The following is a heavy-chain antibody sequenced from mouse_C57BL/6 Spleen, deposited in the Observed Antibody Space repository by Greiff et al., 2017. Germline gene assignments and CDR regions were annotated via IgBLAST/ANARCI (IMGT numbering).Heavy chain of an antibody. V-gene: IGHV3-6*01. Sequence: EVKLLESGPGLVKPSQSLSLTCSVTGYSITSGYYWNWIRQFPGNKLEWMGYISYDGSNNYNPSLKNRISITRDTSKNQFFLKLNSVTTEDTATYYCARDGYGNPDCWGQGTTLTVSS. CDR1: GYSITSGYY. CDR3: ARDGYGNPDC. D-gene: IGHD2-10*02. CDR2: ISYDGSN. J-gene: IGHJ2*01.